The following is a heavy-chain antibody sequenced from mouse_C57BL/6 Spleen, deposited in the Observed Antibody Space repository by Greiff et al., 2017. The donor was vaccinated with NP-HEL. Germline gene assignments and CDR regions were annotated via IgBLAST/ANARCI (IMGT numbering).Heavy chain of an antibody. CDR1: GYAFSSSW. V-gene: IGHV1-82*01. D-gene: IGHD3-2*02. CDR2: IYPGDGDT. J-gene: IGHJ3*01. CDR3: ARSSSGYAHFAY. Sequence: VQLQESGPELVKPGASVKISCKASGYAFSSSWMNWVKQRPGKGLEWIGRIYPGDGDTNYNGKFNGKATLTADKSSSTAYMQLSSLTSEDSAVYFCARSSSGYAHFAYWGQGTLVTVSA.